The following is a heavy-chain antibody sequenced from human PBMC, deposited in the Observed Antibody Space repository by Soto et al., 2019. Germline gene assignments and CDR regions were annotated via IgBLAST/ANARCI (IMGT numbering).Heavy chain of an antibody. CDR2: IYYSGST. D-gene: IGHD6-19*01. CDR1: GVSISSYY. J-gene: IGHJ5*02. V-gene: IGHV4-59*08. Sequence: SETLSLTCTVSGVSISSYYWIWIRQPPGKGLEWIGYIYYSGSTNYNPSLKSRVTISVDTSKNQFSLKLSSVTAADTAVYYCARHEGSGWTGGWFDPWGQGTLVTVSS. CDR3: ARHEGSGWTGGWFDP.